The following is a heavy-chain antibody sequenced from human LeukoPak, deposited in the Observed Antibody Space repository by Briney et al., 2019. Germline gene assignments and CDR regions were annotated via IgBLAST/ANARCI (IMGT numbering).Heavy chain of an antibody. CDR2: IYSDNT. Sequence: GGSLRLSCAASGFTVSSNYMSWVRQAPGKGLEWVSFIYSDNTHYSDSVKGRFTISRDNSKNTLYLQMNSLRAEDTAVYYCARRAGAYSHPYDYWGQGTLVTVS. J-gene: IGHJ4*02. CDR1: GFTVSSNY. V-gene: IGHV3-53*01. CDR3: ARRAGAYSHPYDY. D-gene: IGHD4/OR15-4a*01.